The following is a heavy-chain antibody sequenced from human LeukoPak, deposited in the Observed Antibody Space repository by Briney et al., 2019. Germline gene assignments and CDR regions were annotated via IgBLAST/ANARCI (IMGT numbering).Heavy chain of an antibody. CDR2: IIPILGIA. Sequence: GASVKVSCKASGGTFSSYAISWVRQAPGQGLEWMGRIIPILGIANYAQKFQGRVTITADKSTSTAYMELSSLRSEDTAVYYCARDSLGAGTTLDYWGQGTLVTVSS. CDR3: ARDSLGAGTTLDY. V-gene: IGHV1-69*04. J-gene: IGHJ4*02. D-gene: IGHD6-19*01. CDR1: GGTFSSYA.